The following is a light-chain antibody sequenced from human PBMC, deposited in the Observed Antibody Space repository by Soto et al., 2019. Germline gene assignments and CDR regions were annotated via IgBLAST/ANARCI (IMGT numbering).Light chain of an antibody. CDR2: EVN. CDR1: SSDVGNYKY. V-gene: IGLV2-8*01. Sequence: QSALTQPASVSGSPGQSITISCTGTSSDVGNYKYVSWYQQHPGKAPKLMIYEVNKRPSGVPDRFSGSKSGYTASLTVSGLQTEDEAFYYCSSSAGIYHYLVFGGGTKLTVL. CDR3: SSSAGIYHYLV. J-gene: IGLJ3*02.